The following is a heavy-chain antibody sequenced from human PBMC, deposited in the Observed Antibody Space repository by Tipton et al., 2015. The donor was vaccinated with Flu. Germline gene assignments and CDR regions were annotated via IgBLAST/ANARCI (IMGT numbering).Heavy chain of an antibody. J-gene: IGHJ4*02. D-gene: IGHD3-10*01. Sequence: LRLSCAPSGFSVSNHYMTWIRQPPGKGLEWIGYTYFTGSTKYSSSLKSRVTISVDTSKNQFSLKLSSVTAADTAVYYCARSYNSGAGSYYGYWGQGTLVTVSS. CDR1: GFSVSNHY. V-gene: IGHV4-59*08. CDR3: ARSYNSGAGSYYGY. CDR2: TYFTGST.